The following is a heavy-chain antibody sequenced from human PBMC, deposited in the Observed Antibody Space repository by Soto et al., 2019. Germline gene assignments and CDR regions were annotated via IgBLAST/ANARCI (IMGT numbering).Heavy chain of an antibody. J-gene: IGHJ4*02. CDR1: GFTFRIYA. D-gene: IGHD4-17*01. CDR3: ARGSTTVTKGARYDY. Sequence: QVQLVESGGGAVQPGRSLRLSCAASGFTFRIYAMCWVRQAPGKGLEWVTVISYDGSNKDYADSVKGRFTISRDNSKSTMYLQMNSLRVEDTAVYYCARGSTTVTKGARYDYWGQGTLVTVSS. CDR2: ISYDGSNK. V-gene: IGHV3-30*04.